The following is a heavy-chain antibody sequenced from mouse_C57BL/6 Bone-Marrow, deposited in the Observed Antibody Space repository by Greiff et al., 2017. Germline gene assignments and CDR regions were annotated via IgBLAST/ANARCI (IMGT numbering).Heavy chain of an antibody. J-gene: IGHJ4*01. CDR1: GYAFSSSW. D-gene: IGHD3-2*02. CDR2: IYPGDGDT. Sequence: QVQLKQSGPELVKPGASVKISCKASGYAFSSSWMNWVKQRTGKGLEWIGRIYPGDGDTNYNGKFKGKATLTADKSSSTAYMQLSSLTSEDSAVYFCAREQLRLQLDYWGQGTSVTVSS. CDR3: AREQLRLQLDY. V-gene: IGHV1-82*01.